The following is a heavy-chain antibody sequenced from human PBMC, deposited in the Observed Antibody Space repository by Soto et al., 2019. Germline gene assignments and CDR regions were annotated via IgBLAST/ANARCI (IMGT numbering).Heavy chain of an antibody. CDR3: AKVPLRPYYFDY. CDR1: LFTFANYA. V-gene: IGHV3-23*01. J-gene: IGHJ4*02. CDR2: VSAGGDNT. D-gene: IGHD4-17*01. Sequence: VWSLRLSCPASLFTFANYAMHWVLQAPGKGLEWVPRVSAGGDNTDYADAVKGRFTISRDNSKNTLFLQMTSLRAEDTALYYCAKVPLRPYYFDYWGPGTMVTVSS.